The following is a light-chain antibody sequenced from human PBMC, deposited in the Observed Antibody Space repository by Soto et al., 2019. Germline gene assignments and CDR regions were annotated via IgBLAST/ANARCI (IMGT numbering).Light chain of an antibody. CDR1: QSGKSNN. CDR2: AAS. Sequence: EIVLTQSPGTLSLSPWEGATLSCRASQSGKSNNLAWYQQKPGQTPRLLIYAASTRATGIPDRFSGSVSGTDFNLTISRLEPEEFAVYYCQQYGRTPFIVGRGTKLDIK. J-gene: IGKJ2*01. V-gene: IGKV3-20*01. CDR3: QQYGRTPFI.